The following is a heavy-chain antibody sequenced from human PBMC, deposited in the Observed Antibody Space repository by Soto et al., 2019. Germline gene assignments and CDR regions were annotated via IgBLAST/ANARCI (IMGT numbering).Heavy chain of an antibody. CDR3: ARHSGIVTDGTE. Sequence: PGESLKISCKGSGYSLSTNWIGWVRQMPGKGLEWMGIIYPGDSDTRYSPSFEGQVAISADKSINTAYLQWSSLKASDTAMYYCARHSGIVTDGTEWGQGTLVTVSS. J-gene: IGHJ1*01. D-gene: IGHD6-13*01. V-gene: IGHV5-51*01. CDR1: GYSLSTNW. CDR2: IYPGDSDT.